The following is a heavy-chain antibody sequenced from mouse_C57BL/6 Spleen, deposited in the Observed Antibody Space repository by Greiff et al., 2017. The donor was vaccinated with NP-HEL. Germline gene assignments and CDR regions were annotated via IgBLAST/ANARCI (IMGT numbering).Heavy chain of an antibody. V-gene: IGHV1-55*01. Sequence: QVQLQQPGAELVKPGASVKMSCKASGYTFTSYWITWVKQRSGQGLVWIGDIYPGSGSTNYNEKFKSKATLTVDTSSSTAYMQLSRLTSEDSAVYYCARERGYGNYGLDYWGQGTTLTVSS. CDR3: ARERGYGNYGLDY. J-gene: IGHJ2*01. CDR1: GYTFTSYW. D-gene: IGHD2-1*01. CDR2: IYPGSGST.